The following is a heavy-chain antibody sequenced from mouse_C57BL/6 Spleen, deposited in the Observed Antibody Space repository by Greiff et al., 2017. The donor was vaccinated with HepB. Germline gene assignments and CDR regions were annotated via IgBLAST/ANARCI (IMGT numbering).Heavy chain of an antibody. J-gene: IGHJ3*01. V-gene: IGHV2-2*01. D-gene: IGHD1-1*01. CDR3: ASPFITTVVAPFAY. CDR1: GFSLTSYG. Sequence: VKLVESGPGLVQPSQSLSITCTVSGFSLTSYGVHWVRQSPGKGLEWLGVIWSGGSTDYNAAFISRLSISKDNSKSQVFFKMNSLQADDTAIYYCASPFITTVVAPFAYWGQGTLVTVSA. CDR2: IWSGGST.